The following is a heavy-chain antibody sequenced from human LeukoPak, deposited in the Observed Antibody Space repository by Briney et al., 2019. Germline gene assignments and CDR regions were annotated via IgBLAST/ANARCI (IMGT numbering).Heavy chain of an antibody. V-gene: IGHV1-69*13. D-gene: IGHD2-2*01. CDR1: GGTFSSYA. Sequence: ASVKVSCKASGGTFSSYAISWVRQAPGQGLEWMGGIIPIFGTANYAQKFQGRVTITADESTSTAYMELSSLRSEDTAVHYCARRRYCGSTSCSVYGGYYFDYWGQGTLVTVSS. J-gene: IGHJ4*02. CDR2: IIPIFGTA. CDR3: ARRRYCGSTSCSVYGGYYFDY.